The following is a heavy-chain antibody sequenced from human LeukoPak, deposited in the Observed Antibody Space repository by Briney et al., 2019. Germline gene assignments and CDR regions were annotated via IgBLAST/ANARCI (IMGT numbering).Heavy chain of an antibody. V-gene: IGHV1-18*01. J-gene: IGHJ3*02. D-gene: IGHD2-2*01. CDR1: GYTFTIYG. CDR3: ARGDIVVVPAAIGEDAFDI. CDR2: ISAYNGNT. Sequence: GASVKVSCKASGYTFTIYGISWVRQAPGQGLEWMGWISAYNGNTNYAQKLQGRVTMTTDTSTSTAYMELRSLRSDDTAVYYCARGDIVVVPAAIGEDAFDIWGQGTMVTVSS.